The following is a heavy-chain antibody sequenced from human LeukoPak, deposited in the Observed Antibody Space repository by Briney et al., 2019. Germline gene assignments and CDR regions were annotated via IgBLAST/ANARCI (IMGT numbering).Heavy chain of an antibody. Sequence: TGGSLRLSCAASGFTFDDYAMHWDPQAPGKGLERVSGISWNGGSIGYAESVTVRFTISRDNAKNSLYLQMNSLRAEDMALYYCAKESTIFPDQVHSYYYMDVWGKGTTVTVSS. J-gene: IGHJ6*03. CDR2: ISWNGGSI. CDR1: GFTFDDYA. CDR3: AKESTIFPDQVHSYYYMDV. V-gene: IGHV3-9*03. D-gene: IGHD3-3*01.